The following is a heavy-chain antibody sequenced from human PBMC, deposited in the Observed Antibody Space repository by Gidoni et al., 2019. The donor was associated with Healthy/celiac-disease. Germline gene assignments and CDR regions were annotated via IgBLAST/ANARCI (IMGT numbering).Heavy chain of an antibody. CDR2: ISGSGGSK. CDR1: GFTFSSYA. CDR3: VYGDDETSTQIDY. Sequence: EVQLLESGGGLVQPGGSLRLSCASSGFTFSSYAMCWVRQAPGKGLEWLSAISGSGGSKYYADSVKGRFTISRDNSKNTRYLQMNSMRAEDTAVYYCVYGDDETSTQIDYWGQGTLVTVSS. D-gene: IGHD4-17*01. V-gene: IGHV3-23*01. J-gene: IGHJ4*02.